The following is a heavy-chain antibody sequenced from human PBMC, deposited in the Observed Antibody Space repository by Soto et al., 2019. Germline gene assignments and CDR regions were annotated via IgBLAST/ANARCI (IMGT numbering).Heavy chain of an antibody. V-gene: IGHV2-5*02. CDR3: ALRRYCSGRNCYAGGFDY. J-gene: IGHJ4*02. D-gene: IGHD2-15*01. CDR2: IYWDDDK. CDR1: GFSLSTSGLG. Sequence: SGPTLVNPTQTLTLTCTFSGFSLSTSGLGVGWIRQPPGKALEWLALIYWDDDKRYSPSLKSRLTITKDTSKNQVVLTMTNMDPVDTATYYCALRRYCSGRNCYAGGFDYWGQGTLVTVSS.